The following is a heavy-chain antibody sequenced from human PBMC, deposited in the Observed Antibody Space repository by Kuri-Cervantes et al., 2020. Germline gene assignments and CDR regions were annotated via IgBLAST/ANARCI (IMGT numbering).Heavy chain of an antibody. J-gene: IGHJ4*02. Sequence: GESLKISCKASGYTFTSYYMHWVRQAPGQGLEWMGIINPSGGSTSYAQKFQGRVTMTRDTSTSTVYMELSSLRSEDTAVYYCASQCGGTYCGGDGPTPTDYWGQGTLVTVSS. V-gene: IGHV1-46*01. D-gene: IGHD2-21*02. CDR1: GYTFTSYY. CDR2: INPSGGST. CDR3: ASQCGGTYCGGDGPTPTDY.